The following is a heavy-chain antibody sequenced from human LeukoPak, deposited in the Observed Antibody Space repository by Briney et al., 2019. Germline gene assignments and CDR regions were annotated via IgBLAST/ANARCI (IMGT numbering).Heavy chain of an antibody. CDR1: GFTFSSYA. D-gene: IGHD3-3*01. Sequence: GGSLRLSCAASGFTFSSYAMSWVRQALGKGLEWVSAISGSGGSTYYADSVKGRFTISRDNSKNTLYLQMNSLRAEDTAVYYCAKDKSPVLRFLEWLFGYWGQGTLVTVSS. J-gene: IGHJ4*02. CDR2: ISGSGGST. CDR3: AKDKSPVLRFLEWLFGY. V-gene: IGHV3-23*01.